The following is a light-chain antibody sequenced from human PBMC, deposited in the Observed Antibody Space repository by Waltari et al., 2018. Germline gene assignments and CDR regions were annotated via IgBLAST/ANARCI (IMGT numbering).Light chain of an antibody. CDR2: EVT. V-gene: IGLV2-23*02. Sequence: QSGLTQPASVSGSPGQSITISCTGTSSDVGNYNLVSWYQQYPGKAPQLMVYEVTKRASGVADRFSGSKSCNTASLTIHGLQSEDEADYYCCSYVGLGIYVFGSGTKVTVL. CDR1: SSDVGNYNL. J-gene: IGLJ1*01. CDR3: CSYVGLGIYV.